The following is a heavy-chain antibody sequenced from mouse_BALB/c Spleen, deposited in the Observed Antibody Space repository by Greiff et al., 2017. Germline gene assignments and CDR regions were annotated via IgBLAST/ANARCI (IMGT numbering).Heavy chain of an antibody. CDR1: GYSITSDYA. Sequence: VQLQQSGPGLVKPSQSLSLTCTVTGYSITSDYAWNWIRQFPGNKLVWMGYISYSGSTSYNPSLKSRISITRDTSKNQFFLQLNSVTTEDTATYYCASGYDYDMDYWGQGTSVTVSS. V-gene: IGHV3-2*02. J-gene: IGHJ4*01. CDR3: ASGYDYDMDY. CDR2: ISYSGST. D-gene: IGHD2-4*01.